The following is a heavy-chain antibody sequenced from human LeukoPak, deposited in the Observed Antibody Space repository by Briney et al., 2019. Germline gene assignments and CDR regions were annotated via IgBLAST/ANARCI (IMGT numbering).Heavy chain of an antibody. D-gene: IGHD3/OR15-3a*01. J-gene: IGHJ4*02. CDR2: ISSSSSYI. Sequence: GGSLRLSCAASGFTVSSSFMYWVRQAPGKGLEWVSSISSSSSYIYYAGSVKGRFTISRDNAKNSLYLQMNSLRAEDTAVYYCARGTGGPDYWGQGTLVTVSS. V-gene: IGHV3-21*01. CDR1: GFTVSSSF. CDR3: ARGTGGPDY.